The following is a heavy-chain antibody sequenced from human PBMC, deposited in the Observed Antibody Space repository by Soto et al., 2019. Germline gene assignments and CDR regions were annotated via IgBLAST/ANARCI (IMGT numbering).Heavy chain of an antibody. D-gene: IGHD3-3*01. V-gene: IGHV3-30*18. Sequence: VQLLESGGGLVQPGGSLRLSCAASGFTFSDYGMYWVRQAPGKGLEWVAVISYGGTRKYYADSVKGRFTISRDNSKNTLYLQINSLRAEDTAVYYCAKDIPPEIDDFWHGMDVWGQGTTVTVSS. CDR3: AKDIPPEIDDFWHGMDV. CDR1: GFTFSDYG. J-gene: IGHJ6*02. CDR2: ISYGGTRK.